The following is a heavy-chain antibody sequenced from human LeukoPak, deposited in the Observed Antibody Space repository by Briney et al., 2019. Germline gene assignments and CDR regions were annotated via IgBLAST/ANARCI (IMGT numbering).Heavy chain of an antibody. CDR2: INHSGST. CDR3: ARVGQLWSRYNWFDP. Sequence: PSETLSLTCAVCGGSFSGYYWGWIRQPPGKGLEWIGEINHSGSTNYNPSLKSRVTISVDTSKNQFSLKLSSVTAADTAVYYCARVGQLWSRYNWFDPWGQGTLVTVSS. V-gene: IGHV4-34*01. D-gene: IGHD5-18*01. CDR1: GGSFSGYY. J-gene: IGHJ5*02.